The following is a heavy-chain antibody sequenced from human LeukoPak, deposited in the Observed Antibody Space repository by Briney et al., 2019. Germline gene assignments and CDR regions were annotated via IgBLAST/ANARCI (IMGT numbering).Heavy chain of an antibody. J-gene: IGHJ4*02. CDR1: GFTFSSYA. Sequence: GGSLRLSCAASGFTFSSYAMHWVRQAPGKGLEWVAVISYDGSNKYHADSVKGRFTISRDNSKNTLYLQMNSLRAEDTAVYYCARDLDYYDSSGFLFDYWGQGTLVTVSS. D-gene: IGHD3-22*01. V-gene: IGHV3-30*04. CDR3: ARDLDYYDSSGFLFDY. CDR2: ISYDGSNK.